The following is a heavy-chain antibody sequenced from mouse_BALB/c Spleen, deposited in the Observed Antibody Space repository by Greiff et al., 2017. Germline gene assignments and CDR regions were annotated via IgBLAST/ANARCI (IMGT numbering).Heavy chain of an antibody. CDR2: ILPGSGST. CDR3: AGEGGQRGPWFAY. Sequence: VQLQQSGAELMKPGASVKISCTATGYTFSSYCIEWVKQRPGHGLEWIGEILPGSGSTNYNEKFKGKATFTADTSSNTAYMQLSSLTSEDSAVYYCAGEGGQRGPWFAYWGQGTLVTVSA. V-gene: IGHV1-9*01. J-gene: IGHJ3*01. CDR1: GYTFSSYC. D-gene: IGHD3-2*01.